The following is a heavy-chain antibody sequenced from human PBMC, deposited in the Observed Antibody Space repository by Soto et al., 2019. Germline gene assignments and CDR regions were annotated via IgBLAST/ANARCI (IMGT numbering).Heavy chain of an antibody. D-gene: IGHD1-26*01. Sequence: GGSLRLSCAASGFTFSSYGMHWVRQAPGKGLEWVAVISYDGSNKYYADSVKGRFTISRDNSKNTLYLQMNSLRAEDTAVYYCAKETPSRWEILLGGYYFDYWGQGTLVTVSS. CDR3: AKETPSRWEILLGGYYFDY. CDR1: GFTFSSYG. V-gene: IGHV3-30*18. J-gene: IGHJ4*02. CDR2: ISYDGSNK.